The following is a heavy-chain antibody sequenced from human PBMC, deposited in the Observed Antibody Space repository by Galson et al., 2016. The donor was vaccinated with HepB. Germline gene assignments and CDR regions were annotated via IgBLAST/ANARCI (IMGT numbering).Heavy chain of an antibody. J-gene: IGHJ4*02. Sequence: GLERIGEIYHSGITNYNPSLKSRLTISVDKSKNHFSLHLTSVTAADTAVYYCARAPYNDFVVDYWGQGALVTVSS. D-gene: IGHD5-24*01. CDR2: IYHSGIT. V-gene: IGHV4-4*02. CDR3: ARAPYNDFVVDY.